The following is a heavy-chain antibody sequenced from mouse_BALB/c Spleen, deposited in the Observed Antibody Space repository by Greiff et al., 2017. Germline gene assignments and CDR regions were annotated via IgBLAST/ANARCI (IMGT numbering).Heavy chain of an antibody. D-gene: IGHD2-2*01. CDR1: GFTFSDYY. V-gene: IGHV5-4*02. CDR2: ISDGGSYT. CDR3: ARGIYYGYDLYAMDY. Sequence: EVMLVESGGGLVKPGGSLKLSCAASGFTFSDYYMYWVRQTPEKRLEWVATISDGGSYTYYPDSVKGRFTISRDNAKNNLYLQMSSLKSEDTAMYYCARGIYYGYDLYAMDYWGQGTSVTVSS. J-gene: IGHJ4*01.